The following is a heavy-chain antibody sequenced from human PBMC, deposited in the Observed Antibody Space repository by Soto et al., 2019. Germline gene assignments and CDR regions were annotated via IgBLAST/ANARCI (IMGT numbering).Heavy chain of an antibody. CDR3: AKEWLY. CDR2: ISYDGSNK. J-gene: IGHJ4*02. CDR1: GFTFSSYG. Sequence: QVQLVESGGGVVQPGRSLRLSCAASGFTFSSYGMHWVRQAPGKGLEWVAVISYDGSNKYYADSVKGRFTISRDNSKNTLYLQMNSLRAEDTAVYYYAKEWLYWGQGTLVTVSS. V-gene: IGHV3-30*18. D-gene: IGHD5-12*01.